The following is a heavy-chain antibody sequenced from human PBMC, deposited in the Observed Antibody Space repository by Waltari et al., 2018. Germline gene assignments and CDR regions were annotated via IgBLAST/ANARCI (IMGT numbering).Heavy chain of an antibody. CDR2: IHHSGST. J-gene: IGHJ4*02. CDR3: ARQGIAVAGTDY. D-gene: IGHD6-19*01. CDR1: GGSFSGYY. Sequence: QVQLQQWGAGLLKPSETLSLTCAVYGGSFSGYYWSWIRQPPGKGLEWIGEIHHSGSTNYNPSLKSRVTISVDTSKNQFSLKLSSVTAADTAVYYCARQGIAVAGTDYCGQGTLVTVSS. V-gene: IGHV4-34*01.